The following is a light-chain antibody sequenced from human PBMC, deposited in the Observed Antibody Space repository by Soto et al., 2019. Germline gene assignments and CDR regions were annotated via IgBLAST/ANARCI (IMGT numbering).Light chain of an antibody. J-gene: IGKJ2*01. CDR1: QSVTSDL. CDR2: CAS. Sequence: ETVLTQSPGTLSLSPGERATLSCRASQSVTSDLLAWYQQKPGQAPRLLIYCASTRAAGVPERFSGSGSGKDFTLTIARLEPEDFAGYYCQQYGRSSLMFTFGQGTKLGV. V-gene: IGKV3-20*01. CDR3: QQYGRSSLMFT.